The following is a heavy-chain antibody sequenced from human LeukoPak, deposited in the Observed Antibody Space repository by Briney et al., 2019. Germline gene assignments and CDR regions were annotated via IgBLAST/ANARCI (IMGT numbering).Heavy chain of an antibody. J-gene: IGHJ4*02. Sequence: SETLSLTCAVYGGSFSGYYWSWIRQPPGQGLEWIGEINHSGSTNYNPSLKSRVTISVDTSKNQFSLKLSSVTAADTAVYYCARGPYSSGRYVYFDYWGQGTLVTVSS. D-gene: IGHD6-19*01. CDR3: ARGPYSSGRYVYFDY. CDR2: INHSGST. V-gene: IGHV4-34*01. CDR1: GGSFSGYY.